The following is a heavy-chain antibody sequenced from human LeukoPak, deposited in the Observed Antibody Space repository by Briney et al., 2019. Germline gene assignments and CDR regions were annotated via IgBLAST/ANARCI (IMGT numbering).Heavy chain of an antibody. J-gene: IGHJ4*02. Sequence: SETLSLTCTVSGGSISSSSSYWGWICQPSGKGLEWIGSIYYSGSTYYNPSLKSRVTISVDTSKNQFSLKLSSVTAADTAVYYCARSSDDCGFDYWGQRTLVTVSS. CDR1: GGSISSSSSY. CDR3: ARSSDDCGFDY. D-gene: IGHD2-21*01. CDR2: IYYSGST. V-gene: IGHV4-39*07.